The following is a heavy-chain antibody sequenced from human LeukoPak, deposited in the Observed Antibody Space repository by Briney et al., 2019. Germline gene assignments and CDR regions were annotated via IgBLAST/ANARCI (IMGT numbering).Heavy chain of an antibody. V-gene: IGHV3-30-3*01. CDR3: ARVNAVVVVPAAMKH. CDR1: GFTFSSYA. J-gene: IGHJ4*02. CDR2: ISYDGSNK. Sequence: GGSLRLSCAASGFTFSSYAMHWVRQAPGKGLEWVAVISYDGSNKYYADSVKGRFTISRDNSKNTLYLQMNSLRAEDTAVYYCARVNAVVVVPAAMKHWGQGTLVTVSS. D-gene: IGHD2-2*01.